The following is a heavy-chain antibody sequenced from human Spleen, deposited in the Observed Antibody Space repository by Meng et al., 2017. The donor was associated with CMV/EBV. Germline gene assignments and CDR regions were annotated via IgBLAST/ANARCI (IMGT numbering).Heavy chain of an antibody. J-gene: IGHJ4*02. CDR1: GFTFSSYS. D-gene: IGHD6-13*01. V-gene: IGHV3-21*01. Sequence: GESLKISCAASGFTFSSYSMNWVRQAPGKGLEWVSSISSSSSYIYYADSVKGRFTISRDNAKNSLYLQMNSLRVEDTAVYYCAVIAAAATSDALDYFDYWGLGTLVTVSS. CDR3: AVIAAAATSDALDYFDY. CDR2: ISSSSSYI.